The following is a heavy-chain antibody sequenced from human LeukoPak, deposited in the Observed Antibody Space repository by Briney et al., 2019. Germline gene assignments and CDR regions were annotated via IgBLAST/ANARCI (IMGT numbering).Heavy chain of an antibody. Sequence: SETLSLTCTVSGGSISRGDYYWSWIRQPPGKGLQWIGYIYYSGSTYYNPSLKSLVTISVDTSKNQFSLKLSSVTAADTAVYYCARVAYGGPPYYYYGMDVWGQGTTVTVSS. J-gene: IGHJ6*02. V-gene: IGHV4-30-4*01. CDR2: IYYSGST. CDR3: ARVAYGGPPYYYYGMDV. CDR1: GGSISRGDYY. D-gene: IGHD4-23*01.